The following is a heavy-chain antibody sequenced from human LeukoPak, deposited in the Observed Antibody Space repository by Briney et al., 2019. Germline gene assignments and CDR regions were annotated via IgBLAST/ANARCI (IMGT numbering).Heavy chain of an antibody. J-gene: IGHJ3*02. CDR3: AGDLSLGASQLWQLYDAFDI. V-gene: IGHV7-4-1*02. Sequence: GASVKVSCKASGYTFTSYAMNWVRQAPGQGLEWMGWINTNTGNPTYAQGFTGRFVFSLDTSVSTAYLQISSLKAEDTAVYYCAGDLSLGASQLWQLYDAFDIWGQGTMVTVSS. CDR1: GYTFTSYA. CDR2: INTNTGNP. D-gene: IGHD5-18*01.